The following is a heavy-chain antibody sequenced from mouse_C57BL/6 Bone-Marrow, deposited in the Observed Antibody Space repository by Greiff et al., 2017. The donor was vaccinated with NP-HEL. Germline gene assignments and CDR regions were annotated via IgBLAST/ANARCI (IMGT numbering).Heavy chain of an antibody. J-gene: IGHJ3*01. CDR1: GYSFTSYY. V-gene: IGHV1-66*01. D-gene: IGHD2-5*01. CDR3: AREPLPLYSNPWFAY. CDR2: IYPGSGNT. Sequence: QVQLQQSGPELVKPGASVKISCKASGYSFTSYYIHWVKQRPGQGLEWIGWIYPGSGNTKYNEKFKGKATLTADTSSSTAYMQLSSLTSEDSAVYYCAREPLPLYSNPWFAYWGQGTLVTVSA.